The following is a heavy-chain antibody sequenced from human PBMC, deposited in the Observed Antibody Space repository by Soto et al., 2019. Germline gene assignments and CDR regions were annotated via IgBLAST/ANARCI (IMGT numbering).Heavy chain of an antibody. CDR2: FYSSGSI. D-gene: IGHD6-19*01. V-gene: IGHV4-31*03. CDR1: GYSITAGGYY. CDR3: ARMYSSGSGWFHP. Sequence: LSLTCFVSGYSITAGGYYWSWIRHHPGKGLEWIGSFYSSGSIIYNPSLRSRVSISGDTSSNQFSMSLTSVTAADTARYYCARMYSSGSGWFHPWGQGTLVTV. J-gene: IGHJ5*02.